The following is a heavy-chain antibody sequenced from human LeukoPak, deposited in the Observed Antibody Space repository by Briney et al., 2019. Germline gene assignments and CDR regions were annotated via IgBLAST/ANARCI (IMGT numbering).Heavy chain of an antibody. CDR3: ARHMSGNDAFDI. J-gene: IGHJ3*02. V-gene: IGHV1-2*02. D-gene: IGHD3-3*01. CDR2: INPNTGGT. Sequence: ASVKVSCKASGYMFTGYYMHWVRQAPGQGLEWMGWINPNTGGTNYAQKSQGRVTMTRDTSISTAYMDLSRLRFDDTAVYYCARHMSGNDAFDIWGRGTLVTVSS. CDR1: GYMFTGYY.